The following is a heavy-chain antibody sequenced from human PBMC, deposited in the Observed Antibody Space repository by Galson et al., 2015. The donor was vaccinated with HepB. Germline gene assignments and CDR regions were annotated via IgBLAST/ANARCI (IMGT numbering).Heavy chain of an antibody. CDR1: GGSISRYS. D-gene: IGHD7-27*01. CDR2: ILINGRT. Sequence: SETLSLTCSVPGGSISRYSWSWVRQPAGKGLEWIGRILINGRTDYNPSLKSRLTVSLDTSKRQISLKLTSVTAADTAVYYCARERRLPELGTKYYYEGMDVWGQGTTVIVSS. J-gene: IGHJ6*02. CDR3: ARERRLPELGTKYYYEGMDV. V-gene: IGHV4-4*07.